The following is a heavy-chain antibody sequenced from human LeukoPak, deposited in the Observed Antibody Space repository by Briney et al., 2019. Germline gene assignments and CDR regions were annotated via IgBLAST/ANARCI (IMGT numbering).Heavy chain of an antibody. CDR3: AKEARGFDY. CDR1: GFTFNSYS. Sequence: GGSLRLSCAASGFTFNSYSMNWVGQAPGKGLEWVSYISGGSTTIYYAASVKGRFTISRDNAKNSLYLQMDSLRAEDTAVYYCAKEARGFDYWGQGTLVTVSS. D-gene: IGHD3-10*01. V-gene: IGHV3-48*01. CDR2: ISGGSTTI. J-gene: IGHJ4*02.